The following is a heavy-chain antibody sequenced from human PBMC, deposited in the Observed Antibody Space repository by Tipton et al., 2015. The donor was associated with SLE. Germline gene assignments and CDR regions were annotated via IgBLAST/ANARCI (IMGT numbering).Heavy chain of an antibody. D-gene: IGHD3-22*01. V-gene: IGHV4-34*01. CDR1: GGSFSGYY. CDR2: INHSGST. J-gene: IGHJ4*02. CDR3: ARGPPFGYHSSGYYYNY. Sequence: TLSLTCAVYGGSFSGYYWSWIRQPPGKGLEWIGEINHSGSTNYNPSLKSRVTISVDTSKNQFSLKLSSVTAADAAVYYCARGPPFGYHSSGYYYNYWGQGTLVTVSS.